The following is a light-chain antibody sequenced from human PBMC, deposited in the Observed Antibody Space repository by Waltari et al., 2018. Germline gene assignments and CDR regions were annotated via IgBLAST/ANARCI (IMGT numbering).Light chain of an antibody. Sequence: IVLTQSPATLSLSPGEIATLSCRASQSVSSSYLAWYQQKPGQAPRLLIYGASSRATGIPDRFSGSGSGTDFTLTISRLEPEDFAVYYCQQYGSSPWTFGQGTKVEIK. J-gene: IGKJ1*01. CDR3: QQYGSSPWT. CDR1: QSVSSSY. CDR2: GAS. V-gene: IGKV3-20*01.